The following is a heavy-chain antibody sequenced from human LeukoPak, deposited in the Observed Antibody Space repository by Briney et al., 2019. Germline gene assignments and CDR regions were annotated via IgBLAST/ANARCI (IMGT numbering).Heavy chain of an antibody. Sequence: GGSLRLSCAASGFTFSSDWMHWVRQAPGKGLVWVSRINSDGSDTTYEDSVKGRFTISRDNAKDTLYLQLNSLRAEDTAIYYCATFVVSDYWGEGALVTVSS. CDR1: GFTFSSDW. V-gene: IGHV3-74*01. CDR2: INSDGSDT. J-gene: IGHJ4*02. D-gene: IGHD2-8*02. CDR3: ATFVVSDY.